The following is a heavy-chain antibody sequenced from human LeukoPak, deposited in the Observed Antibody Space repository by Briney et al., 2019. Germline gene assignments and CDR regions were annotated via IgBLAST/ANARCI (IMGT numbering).Heavy chain of an antibody. CDR2: IYYNGST. D-gene: IGHD3-9*01. CDR3: ARHARTGYLLENWFDP. CDR1: GGSISFSSYY. Sequence: PSETLSLTCTVSGGSISFSSYYWGWIRQPPGKGLEWIGRIYYNGSTYYNPSLKSRVTISVDTSKNQFSLKLSPVTAADTAVYYCARHARTGYLLENWFDPWGQGTLVTVSS. V-gene: IGHV4-39*07. J-gene: IGHJ5*02.